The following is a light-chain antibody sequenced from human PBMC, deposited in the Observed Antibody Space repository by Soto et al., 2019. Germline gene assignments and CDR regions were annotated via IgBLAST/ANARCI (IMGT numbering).Light chain of an antibody. V-gene: IGLV2-14*01. CDR3: SSYAGSNKSV. CDR2: EVS. J-gene: IGLJ1*01. Sequence: QSVLTQPASVSGSPGQSITISCTGTSSDVGSYNYVSWYQLHPGKAPKLMIYEVSNRPSGVSNRFSGSKSGDTASLTISGLQAEDEADYYCSSYAGSNKSVFGTGTKVTVL. CDR1: SSDVGSYNY.